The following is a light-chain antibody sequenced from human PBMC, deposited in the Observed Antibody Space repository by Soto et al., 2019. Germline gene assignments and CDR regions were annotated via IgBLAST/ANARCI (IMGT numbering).Light chain of an antibody. J-gene: IGKJ2*01. CDR3: QHRSNWRMYT. CDR2: DSS. Sequence: EFLLPHSPATLFLSPGEGATLSCRAVRSFAGTLAWYQQKPGQGPRLLIYDSSTRATGTPARFRGSGSGTDFTLTISSLEPEDFAIYICQHRSNWRMYTFGQGTKLEIK. V-gene: IGKV3-11*01. CDR1: RSFAGT.